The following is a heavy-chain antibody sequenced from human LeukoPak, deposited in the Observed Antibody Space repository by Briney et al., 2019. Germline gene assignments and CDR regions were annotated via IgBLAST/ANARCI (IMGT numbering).Heavy chain of an antibody. J-gene: IGHJ2*01. CDR2: ISTYSGDT. CDR1: GYTFTRQG. V-gene: IGHV1-18*01. Sequence: ASVKVSCKASGYTFTRQGIAWVRQAPGQGLEWMGWISTYSGDTNYAQNFQGRVTMTRDTSTSTAYLELRSLRSDDTAVYYCARDGTAPAPKYFDVWGRGTLVTVSS. CDR3: ARDGTAPAPKYFDV. D-gene: IGHD1-14*01.